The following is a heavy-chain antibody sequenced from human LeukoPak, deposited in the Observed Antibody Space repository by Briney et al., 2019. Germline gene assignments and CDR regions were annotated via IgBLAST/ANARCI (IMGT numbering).Heavy chain of an antibody. CDR2: IYWDDDK. CDR3: AHSRYYYHSSGYDYEY. V-gene: IGHV2-5*02. CDR1: GFSLTTSGVG. D-gene: IGHD3-22*01. Sequence: ESGPTLVNPTQTLTLTCTFSGFSLTTSGVGVGWIRQPPGKALEWLAVIYWDDDKRYSPSLKSRLTITKDTSKNQVVLTMTNMDPMDKATYYCAHSRYYYHSSGYDYEYWGQGTLVTVSS. J-gene: IGHJ4*02.